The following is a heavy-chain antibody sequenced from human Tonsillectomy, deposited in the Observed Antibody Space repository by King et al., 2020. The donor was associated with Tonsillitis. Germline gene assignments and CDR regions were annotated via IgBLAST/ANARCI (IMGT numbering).Heavy chain of an antibody. CDR3: ARQVYSSGWYLDY. D-gene: IGHD6-19*01. J-gene: IGHJ4*02. CDR2: IYPGDSDT. Sequence: QLVQSGAEVKKPGESLKISCKGSAHSFTSYWIAWVRQMPGKGLEWMGIIYPGDSDTRYSPSFQGQVTISADKSISTAYLQWSTLKASDTAMYYCARQVYSSGWYLDYWGQGTLVTVSS. CDR1: AHSFTSYW. V-gene: IGHV5-51*01.